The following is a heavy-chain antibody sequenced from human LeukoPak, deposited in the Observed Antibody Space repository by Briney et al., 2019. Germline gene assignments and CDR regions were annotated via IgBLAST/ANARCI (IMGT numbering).Heavy chain of an antibody. D-gene: IGHD3-9*01. Sequence: GRSLRLSCAASGFTFDDYAMPWVRQAPGKGLEGVSGIRWNSGSIGYADSVKGRFTISRDNAKNSLYLQMNSLRAEDTALYYCAKDSGGTYDILTGYYSYFDYWGQGTLVTVSS. V-gene: IGHV3-9*01. J-gene: IGHJ4*02. CDR2: IRWNSGSI. CDR3: AKDSGGTYDILTGYYSYFDY. CDR1: GFTFDDYA.